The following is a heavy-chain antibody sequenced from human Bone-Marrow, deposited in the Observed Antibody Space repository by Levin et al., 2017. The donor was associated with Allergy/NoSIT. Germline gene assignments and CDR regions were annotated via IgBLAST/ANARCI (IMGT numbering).Heavy chain of an antibody. J-gene: IGHJ3*02. Sequence: SQTLSLTCAVSGYSISSGYSWGWIRQPPGKGLEWIGNLYQSESTYYNPSLKSRVTISVDTSKNQFSLKLSSVTAADTAVYYCVRSSFHYGYLLHAFDIWGQGTMVTVSS. V-gene: IGHV4-38-2*01. CDR2: LYQSEST. CDR1: GYSISSGYS. D-gene: IGHD5-18*01. CDR3: VRSSFHYGYLLHAFDI.